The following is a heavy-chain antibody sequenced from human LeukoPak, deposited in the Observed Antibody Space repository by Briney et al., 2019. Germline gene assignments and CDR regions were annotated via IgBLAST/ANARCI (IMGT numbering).Heavy chain of an antibody. J-gene: IGHJ4*02. CDR2: IYHSGST. CDR1: GYSISSGYY. V-gene: IGHV4-38-2*02. CDR3: ASLLQSIDY. D-gene: IGHD5-24*01. Sequence: SETLSLTCTVSGYSISSGYYWGWIRQPPGKGLEWIGSIYHSGSTYYNPSLKSRVTISVDTSKNQFSLKLSSVTAADTAVYYCASLLQSIDYWGQGTLVTVSS.